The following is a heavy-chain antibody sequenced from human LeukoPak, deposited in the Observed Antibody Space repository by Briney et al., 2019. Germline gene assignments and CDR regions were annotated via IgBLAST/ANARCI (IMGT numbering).Heavy chain of an antibody. J-gene: IGHJ6*02. CDR3: ARDLVVVPAAAPTYYYYGMDV. V-gene: IGHV4-39*07. D-gene: IGHD2-2*01. CDR2: IYDSGGT. Sequence: SETLSLTCAVSGDSISSSSYYWGWIRQPPGKGLEWIGTIYDSGGTYYNPSLKSRVIISVDTSKIQFSLKLSSVTAADTAVYYCARDLVVVPAAAPTYYYYGMDVWGQGTTVTVSS. CDR1: GDSISSSSYY.